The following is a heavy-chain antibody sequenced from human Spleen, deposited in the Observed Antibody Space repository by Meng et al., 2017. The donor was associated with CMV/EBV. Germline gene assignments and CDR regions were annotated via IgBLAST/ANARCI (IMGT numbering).Heavy chain of an antibody. Sequence: ESLKISCTVSGGSISSSIYYWGWIRQPPGKGLEWIGSMYYSGSTYYNPSLKSRVTISIDSSKNQFSLKLSSVTAADTAVYYCASAGSGGFYTWGQGTLVTVSS. V-gene: IGHV4-39*07. CDR1: GGSISSSIYY. J-gene: IGHJ4*02. CDR3: ASAGSGGFYT. CDR2: MYYSGST. D-gene: IGHD2-15*01.